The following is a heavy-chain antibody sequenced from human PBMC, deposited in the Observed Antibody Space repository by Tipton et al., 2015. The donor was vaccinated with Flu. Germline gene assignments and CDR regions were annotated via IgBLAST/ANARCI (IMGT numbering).Heavy chain of an antibody. V-gene: IGHV4-34*01. J-gene: IGHJ6*03. CDR3: AREDYYYYYYMDV. CDR2: INHSGST. CDR1: GGSFSGYY. Sequence: TLSLTCAVYGGSFSGYYWSWIRQPPGKGLEWIGEINHSGSTNYNPSLKSRVTISVDTSKNQFSLKLSSVTAADTAVYYCAREDYYYYYYMDVWGKGITVTVSS.